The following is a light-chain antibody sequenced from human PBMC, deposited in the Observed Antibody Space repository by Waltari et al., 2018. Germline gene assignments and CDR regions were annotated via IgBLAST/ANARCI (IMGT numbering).Light chain of an antibody. CDR3: QAWDSNVGV. V-gene: IGLV3-1*01. Sequence: SFELIQPPSESVSPGQTASVSCPGEKLGDQYVYCYQQKPGQSPMLVMFQDKKRPPGSPEQFSCSKSGNTSTLTSSKTQAIDEADYDCQAWDSNVGVCGRGTKVTVL. CDR1: KLGDQY. J-gene: IGLJ3*02. CDR2: QDK.